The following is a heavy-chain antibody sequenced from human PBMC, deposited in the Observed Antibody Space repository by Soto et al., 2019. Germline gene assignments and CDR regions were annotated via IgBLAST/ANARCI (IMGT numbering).Heavy chain of an antibody. Sequence: QVQLVQSGAEVKKPESSVKVSCKAFGGTFSSYAVSWVRQAPGQGLEWIGGIIPVFGTANYAQKFQGRVTITADESTRTAYMELSSLRSEDTAVYYCARTYCGGGSCYVYWGQGTLVTVSS. V-gene: IGHV1-69*01. CDR3: ARTYCGGGSCYVY. CDR1: GGTFSSYA. D-gene: IGHD2-15*01. J-gene: IGHJ4*02. CDR2: IIPVFGTA.